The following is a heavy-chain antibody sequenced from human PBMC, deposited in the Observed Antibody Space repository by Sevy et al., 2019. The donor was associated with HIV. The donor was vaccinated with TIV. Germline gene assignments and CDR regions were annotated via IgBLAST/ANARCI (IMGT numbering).Heavy chain of an antibody. CDR2: ISGSGGST. CDR3: ARNPGYCSGGTCYWYFDL. CDR1: VFTFSNYA. J-gene: IGHJ2*01. V-gene: IGHV3-23*01. Sequence: GGSLRLSCAASVFTFSNYAMSWVRQAPGKGLEWVSGISGSGGSTYYADSVKGRFTISRDNSKNTLYLQMSSLRAEDTAVYYCARNPGYCSGGTCYWYFDLWGRGTLVTVSS. D-gene: IGHD2-15*01.